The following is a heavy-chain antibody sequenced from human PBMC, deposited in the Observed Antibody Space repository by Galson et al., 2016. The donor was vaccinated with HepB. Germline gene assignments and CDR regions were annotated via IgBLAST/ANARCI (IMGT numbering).Heavy chain of an antibody. CDR1: GFTFSSSS. CDR2: ISGDDDRT. J-gene: IGHJ4*02. CDR3: AKGGAYDS. Sequence: SLRLSCAASGFTFSSSSMSWVRQAPEKGLEWVSAISGDDDRTYYGDSVQGRFTISKDNSKSTLYLQMNNLRAEDAAIYYCAKGGAYDSWGQGTLVTVSS. V-gene: IGHV3-23*01.